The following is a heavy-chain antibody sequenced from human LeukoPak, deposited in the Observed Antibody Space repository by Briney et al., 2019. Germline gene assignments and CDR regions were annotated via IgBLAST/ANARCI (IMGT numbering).Heavy chain of an antibody. J-gene: IGHJ3*02. V-gene: IGHV3-49*03. CDR2: IRSKPYGGTT. CDR3: TSARNPYYYDSSQEPPDAFDI. CDR1: GFTLGDYA. Sequence: GGSLRLSCTASGFTLGDYAMSWFSPAPGTGLERVGFIRSKPYGGTTEYAASVKGRFTISRDDSKSIAYLQMNSLKTEDTAVYYCTSARNPYYYDSSQEPPDAFDIWGQGTMVTVSS. D-gene: IGHD3-22*01.